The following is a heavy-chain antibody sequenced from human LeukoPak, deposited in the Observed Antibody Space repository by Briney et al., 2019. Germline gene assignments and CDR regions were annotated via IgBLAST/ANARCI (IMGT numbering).Heavy chain of an antibody. D-gene: IGHD6-13*01. V-gene: IGHV3-9*01. CDR3: AKGSSSSWYGGGFAY. Sequence: GRSLRLSCAASGFTFDDYAMHWVRQAPGKGLEWVSGISWNSGSIGYADSVKGRFTISRDNAKNSLYLQMNSLRAEDTALYYCAKGSSSSWYGGGFAYWGQGTLVTVSS. CDR1: GFTFDDYA. CDR2: ISWNSGSI. J-gene: IGHJ4*02.